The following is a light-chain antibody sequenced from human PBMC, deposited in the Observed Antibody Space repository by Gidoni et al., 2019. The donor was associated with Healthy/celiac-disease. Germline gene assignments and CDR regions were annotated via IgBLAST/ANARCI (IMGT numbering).Light chain of an antibody. V-gene: IGKV1-5*01. CDR2: DAS. Sequence: DIQMTQSPSTLSASVGDRLTITCRASQSLSSWLDWYQQKPGKAPKLLIYDASSLESGVPARFSGSGSGTEFTLTISSLQPDDFATYYCQQYNSYWTFGQGTKVEIK. CDR3: QQYNSYWT. J-gene: IGKJ1*01. CDR1: QSLSSW.